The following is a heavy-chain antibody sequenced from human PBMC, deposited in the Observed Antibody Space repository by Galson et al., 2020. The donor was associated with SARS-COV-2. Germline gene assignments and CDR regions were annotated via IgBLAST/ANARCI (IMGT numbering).Heavy chain of an antibody. Sequence: SETLSLTCTVSGGSISSYYWSWIRQPPGKGLEWIGYIYYSGSTNYNPSLKSRVTISVDTSKNQFSLKLSSVTAADSAVYYCARHIDGDPFDYWGQGTRVTGSS. D-gene: IGHD4-17*01. J-gene: IGHJ4*02. CDR3: ARHIDGDPFDY. CDR1: GGSISSYY. CDR2: IYYSGST. V-gene: IGHV4-59*08.